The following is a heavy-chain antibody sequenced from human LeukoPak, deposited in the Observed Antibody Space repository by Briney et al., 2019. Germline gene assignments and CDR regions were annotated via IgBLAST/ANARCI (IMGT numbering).Heavy chain of an antibody. Sequence: GGSLRLSCAASGFTFSSYAMSWVRQAPGKGLEWVSAISGSGGSTYYADSVKGRFTISRDNSKNTLYLQMNSLRAEDTAVYYCAKRSGGSCYSSPDYWGQGTLVTVSS. CDR1: GFTFSSYA. D-gene: IGHD2-15*01. CDR2: ISGSGGST. J-gene: IGHJ4*02. V-gene: IGHV3-23*01. CDR3: AKRSGGSCYSSPDY.